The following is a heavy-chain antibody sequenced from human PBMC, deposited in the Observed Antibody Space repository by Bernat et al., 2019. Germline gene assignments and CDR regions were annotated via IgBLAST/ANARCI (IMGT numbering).Heavy chain of an antibody. CDR3: AGADTIGYYCGMDI. V-gene: IGHV3-66*01. D-gene: IGHD3-3*01. J-gene: IGHJ6*02. CDR1: GFTVSSNY. Sequence: EVQLVESGGGLVQPGGSLRPSCAASGFTVSSNYMSWVRQAPGKGLEWVSVIYSGGSTYYADSVKGRFTISRDNSKNTLYLQMNSLRAEDTAVYYCAGADTIGYYCGMDIWGQGTTVTVSS. CDR2: IYSGGST.